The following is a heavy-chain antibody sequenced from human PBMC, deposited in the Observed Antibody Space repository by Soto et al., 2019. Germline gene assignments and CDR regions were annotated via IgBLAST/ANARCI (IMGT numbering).Heavy chain of an antibody. J-gene: IGHJ4*02. V-gene: IGHV3-48*02. CDR3: ARGGGIFDY. CDR1: RINAKTDN. CDR2: ISSRSSTI. Sequence: WGGLRRSGVGSRINAKTDNVKRVRQAPGKGLEWVSYISSRSSTINYADSVKGRFTISRDNAKNSLYLQMNSLRDEDTAVYYCARGGGIFDYWGQGTLVTVSS. D-gene: IGHD6-13*01.